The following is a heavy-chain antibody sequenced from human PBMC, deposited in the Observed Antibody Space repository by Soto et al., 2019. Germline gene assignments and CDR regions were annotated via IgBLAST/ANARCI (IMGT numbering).Heavy chain of an antibody. CDR3: ARGGRYISEFYYMDV. J-gene: IGHJ6*03. D-gene: IGHD2-2*02. V-gene: IGHV3-74*01. Sequence: EVQLVESGGGLVQPGGSLRLSCAASGFTFSRYWMHWVRQAPGKGLVWVSRINSDGSSTTYADSVKGRFTISRDNAKNTLYLQMNNLRAEDTAVYYCARGGRYISEFYYMDVWGKGTPVTVSS. CDR1: GFTFSRYW. CDR2: INSDGSST.